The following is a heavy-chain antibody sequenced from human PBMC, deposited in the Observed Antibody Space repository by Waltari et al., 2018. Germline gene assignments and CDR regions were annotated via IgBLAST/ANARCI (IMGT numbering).Heavy chain of an antibody. J-gene: IGHJ4*02. V-gene: IGHV3-7*01. CDR3: ARDPARRADY. Sequence: EVQLVESGGGLVQPGGSLRLACVAWGFTLSNYWMHWVRQAPGKGLEWVAHIKPDGSQTDYVDSVKGRFAISRDNARNSLYLQMNSLRADDTAIYYCARDPARRADYWGQGTLVTVSS. CDR2: IKPDGSQT. CDR1: GFTLSNYW.